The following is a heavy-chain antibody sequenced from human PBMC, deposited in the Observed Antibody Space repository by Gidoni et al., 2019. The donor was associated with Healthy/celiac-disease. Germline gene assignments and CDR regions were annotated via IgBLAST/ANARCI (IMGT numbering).Heavy chain of an antibody. CDR1: GGTFSSYT. J-gene: IGHJ4*02. D-gene: IGHD6-13*01. V-gene: IGHV1-69*08. Sequence: QVQLVQSGAEVKKPGSSVTVSCKASGGTFSSYTISWVRQAPGQGLEWMGRIIPILGIANYDQKFQGRVTITADKSTSTAYMELSSLRSEDTAVYYCARDKIAAAGRGFDYWGQGTLVTVSS. CDR3: ARDKIAAAGRGFDY. CDR2: IIPILGIA.